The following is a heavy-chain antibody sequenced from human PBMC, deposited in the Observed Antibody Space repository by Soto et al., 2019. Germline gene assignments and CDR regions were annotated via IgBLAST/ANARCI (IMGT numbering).Heavy chain of an antibody. CDR1: GFTFSSYS. V-gene: IGHV3-48*02. CDR2: ISSSSSTI. J-gene: IGHJ4*02. CDR3: ARDGLRGYSYGYFDY. D-gene: IGHD5-18*01. Sequence: EVQLVESGGGLVQPGGSLRLSCAASGFTFSSYSMNWVRQAPGKGLEWVSYISSSSSTIYYADSVKGRFTISRDNAKNSLYLQMNSLRDEDTAVYYCARDGLRGYSYGYFDYWGQGTLVTVSS.